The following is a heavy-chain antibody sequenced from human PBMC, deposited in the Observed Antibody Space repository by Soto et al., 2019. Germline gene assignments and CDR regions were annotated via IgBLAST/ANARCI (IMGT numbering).Heavy chain of an antibody. Sequence: QVQLQESGPGLVKPSQTLSLTCTVSGGSISSGDYYWSWIRQPPGKGLEWIGYIYYSGSTYYNPSLTSRVTISVDTSKNQFSLKLSSVTAADTAVYYCARADCGGDCYSGSNFDYWGQGTLVTVSS. V-gene: IGHV4-30-4*01. CDR2: IYYSGST. J-gene: IGHJ4*02. CDR3: ARADCGGDCYSGSNFDY. D-gene: IGHD2-21*02. CDR1: GGSISSGDYY.